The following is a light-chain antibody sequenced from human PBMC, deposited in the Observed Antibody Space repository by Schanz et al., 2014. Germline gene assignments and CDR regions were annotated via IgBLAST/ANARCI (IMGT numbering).Light chain of an antibody. Sequence: QSVLTQPRSVSGSPGQSVTISCTGTSSDVGGYNYVSWYQQHPGKAPQLMIHDVSKRPSGVPDRFSGSKSGNTASLTISGLQAEDEADYYCCSYAGSYTHVFGTGTKLTVL. V-gene: IGLV2-11*01. CDR2: DVS. CDR3: CSYAGSYTHV. J-gene: IGLJ1*01. CDR1: SSDVGGYNY.